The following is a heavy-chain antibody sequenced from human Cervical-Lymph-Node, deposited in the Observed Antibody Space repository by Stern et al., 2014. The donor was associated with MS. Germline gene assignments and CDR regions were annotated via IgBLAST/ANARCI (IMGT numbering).Heavy chain of an antibody. CDR3: ARDRGSHSDY. J-gene: IGHJ4*02. Sequence: QVQLVQSGAEVKKPGASVKVSCKASGYSFTAYFIHWVRQAPGQGLEWIGWISTDTGGANYAQRFQGRFTMTRDTSISTPYMELSRLRSHDTAVYYCARDRGSHSDYWGQGTLVTVS. CDR2: ISTDTGGA. V-gene: IGHV1-2*02. D-gene: IGHD1-26*01. CDR1: GYSFTAYF.